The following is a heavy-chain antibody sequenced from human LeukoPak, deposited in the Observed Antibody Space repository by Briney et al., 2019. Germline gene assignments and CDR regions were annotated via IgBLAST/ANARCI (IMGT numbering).Heavy chain of an antibody. Sequence: GGSLRLSCAASGFTFSDYWMSWVRQAPGKGLEWVSGISGSGGITYYADSVKGRFTVSRDNSKNTLYLQMNSPRAEDTAVYYCAKDGHSSGWSFDYWGQGTLVTVSS. CDR3: AKDGHSSGWSFDY. CDR2: ISGSGGIT. V-gene: IGHV3-23*01. CDR1: GFTFSDYW. J-gene: IGHJ4*02. D-gene: IGHD6-19*01.